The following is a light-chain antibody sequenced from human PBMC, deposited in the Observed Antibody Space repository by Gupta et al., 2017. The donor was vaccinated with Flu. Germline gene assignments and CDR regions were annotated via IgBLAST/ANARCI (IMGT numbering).Light chain of an antibody. CDR1: QSVSSSY. J-gene: IGKJ5*01. V-gene: IGKV3-20*01. Sequence: PGNLSWSPGERATFFCRASQSVSSSYLAWYQQKPGQAPRLLIYGASSRATGIPDRFSGSGSGTDFTLTISRLEPEDFAVYYWQQYGSSLSFGQGTRLEIK. CDR2: GAS. CDR3: QQYGSSLS.